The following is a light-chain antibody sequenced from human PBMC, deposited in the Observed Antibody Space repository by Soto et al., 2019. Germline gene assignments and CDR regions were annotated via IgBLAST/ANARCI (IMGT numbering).Light chain of an antibody. CDR1: QSVSSTY. J-gene: IGKJ2*01. CDR3: QQYGRSPNT. Sequence: EVVLTQSPGTLSLSPGERATLSCRASQSVSSTYLAWYQQKPGQSPRLLIYSTSSRATGIPDRFSGSGSGTDFTLTINRLEPEDFAVYYCQQYGRSPNTFGQGTKLEI. V-gene: IGKV3-20*01. CDR2: STS.